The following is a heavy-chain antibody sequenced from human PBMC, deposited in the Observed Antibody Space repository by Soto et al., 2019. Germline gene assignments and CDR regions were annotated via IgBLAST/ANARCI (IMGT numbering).Heavy chain of an antibody. CDR2: ISYDGSNK. V-gene: IGHV3-30-3*01. D-gene: IGHD1-7*01. J-gene: IGHJ6*02. CDR1: GFTFSSYA. CDR3: ASDQGGTTLYYHGMDV. Sequence: QVQLVESGGGVVQPGRSLRLSCAASGFTFSSYAMHWVRQAPGQGLEWVALISYDGSNKYYADSVKGRFTISRDNSKNTLYLQMNSLRPEDTAVYHCASDQGGTTLYYHGMDVWGQGTTVTVSS.